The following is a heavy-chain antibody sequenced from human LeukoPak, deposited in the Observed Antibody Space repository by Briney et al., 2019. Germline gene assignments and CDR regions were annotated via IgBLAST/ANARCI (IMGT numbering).Heavy chain of an antibody. CDR2: IYPGDSDT. V-gene: IGHV5-51*01. CDR3: ATTTTRGIPRYFDY. CDR1: GYSFTSYW. J-gene: IGHJ4*02. D-gene: IGHD1-1*01. Sequence: GESLKISCKGSGYSFTSYWIAWVRQMPGKGLEWMGIIYPGDSDTRYSPSFQGQVSISADKSITNAYLQWSSLKASDTAMYYCATTTTRGIPRYFDYWGQGILVTVSS.